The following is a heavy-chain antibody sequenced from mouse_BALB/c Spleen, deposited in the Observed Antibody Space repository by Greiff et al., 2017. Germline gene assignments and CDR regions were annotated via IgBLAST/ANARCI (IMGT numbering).Heavy chain of an antibody. Sequence: VKLQESGPGLVAPSQSLSITCTVSGFSLTSYGVHWVRQPPGKGLEWLGVIWAGGSTNYNSALMSRLSISKDNSKSQVFLKMNSLQTDDTAMYYCAREGGNYEIMDYWGQGTSVTVSS. CDR1: GFSLTSYG. D-gene: IGHD2-1*01. J-gene: IGHJ4*01. V-gene: IGHV2-9*02. CDR3: AREGGNYEIMDY. CDR2: IWAGGST.